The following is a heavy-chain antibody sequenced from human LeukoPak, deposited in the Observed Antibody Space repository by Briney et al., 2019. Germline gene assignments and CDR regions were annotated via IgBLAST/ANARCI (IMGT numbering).Heavy chain of an antibody. D-gene: IGHD2-21*01. CDR2: IYYSGST. CDR3: ARAIGACGGGDYFDY. V-gene: IGHV4-59*08. CDR1: GGSISSYY. J-gene: IGHJ4*02. Sequence: SETLSLTCTVSGGSISSYYWSWIRQPPGKGLEWIGYIYYSGSTNYNPSLKSRVTISVDTSKNQFSLKLSSVTAADTAVYHCARAIGACGGGDYFDYWGQGTLVTVSS.